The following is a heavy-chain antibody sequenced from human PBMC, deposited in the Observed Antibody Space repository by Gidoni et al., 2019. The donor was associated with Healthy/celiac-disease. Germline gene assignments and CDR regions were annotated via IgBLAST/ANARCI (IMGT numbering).Heavy chain of an antibody. J-gene: IGHJ3*02. D-gene: IGHD2-15*01. CDR3: ARVWVVVVAVKTSGAFDI. Sequence: QVQLVQSGAEVKKPGSSVKVSCKASGGTFSSYAISWVRQAPGQGLEWMGGIIPIFGTANYAQKFQGRVTITADESTSTAYMELSSLRSEDTAVYYCARVWVVVVAVKTSGAFDIWGQGTMVTVSS. V-gene: IGHV1-69*12. CDR2: IIPIFGTA. CDR1: GGTFSSYA.